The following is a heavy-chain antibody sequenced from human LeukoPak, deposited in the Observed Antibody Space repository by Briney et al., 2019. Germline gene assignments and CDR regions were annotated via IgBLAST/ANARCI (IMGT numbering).Heavy chain of an antibody. J-gene: IGHJ4*02. V-gene: IGHV3-7*01. D-gene: IGHD3-9*01. Sequence: GGSLRLSCAASGFTFSSYWMSWVRQTPGKGLEWVANIKQDGSEKYYVDSVKGRFTISRDNAKNSLYLQMNSLRAEDTAVYYCAREGRYFDWFEPFYTYYFDYWGQGTLVTVSS. CDR1: GFTFSSYW. CDR2: IKQDGSEK. CDR3: AREGRYFDWFEPFYTYYFDY.